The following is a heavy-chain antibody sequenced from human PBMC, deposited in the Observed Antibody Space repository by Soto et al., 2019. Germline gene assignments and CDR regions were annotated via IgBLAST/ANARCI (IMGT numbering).Heavy chain of an antibody. J-gene: IGHJ5*02. D-gene: IGHD1-7*01. V-gene: IGHV3-23*01. CDR3: AMHRGELTFSVNWFDP. CDR2: ISGSGGRK. CDR1: GLTFSMYA. Sequence: GGSLRLSCEVSGLTFSMYAMSWVRQAPEKGLEWVSSISGSGGRKYYADSVKGRFTISRDNTKNTLHLEMNGLRADDTAVYYCAMHRGELTFSVNWFDPWGQGTLVTVSS.